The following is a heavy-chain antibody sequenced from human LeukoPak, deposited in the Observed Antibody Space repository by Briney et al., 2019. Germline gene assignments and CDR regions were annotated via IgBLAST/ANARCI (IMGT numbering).Heavy chain of an antibody. CDR3: ARDLGIVLSPYYYYMDV. V-gene: IGHV1-2*02. D-gene: IGHD2-8*01. CDR1: GYTFTGYY. CDR2: INPNSGGT. Sequence: ASVKVSCKASGYTFTGYYMHWVRQAPGQGLEWMGWINPNSGGTNYAQKFQGRVTMTRDTSISTVYMELSSLRSEDTAVYYCARDLGIVLSPYYYYMDVWGKGTTVTVSS. J-gene: IGHJ6*03.